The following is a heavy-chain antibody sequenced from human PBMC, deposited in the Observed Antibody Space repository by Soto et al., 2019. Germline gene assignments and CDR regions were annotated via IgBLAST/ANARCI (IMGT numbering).Heavy chain of an antibody. D-gene: IGHD5-18*01. CDR1: GDPLNIQDEY. CDR3: ARDSYSYGYPSHLSFDR. V-gene: IGHV4-31*03. Sequence: SETLSLTCTISGDPLNIQDEYWTWIRHLPGKGLQWIGYLHFIGSTYYNPSLERRVSISTDTANTQFSLELTSVTVADTAVYYCARDSYSYGYPSHLSFDRWGQRILVTVSS. J-gene: IGHJ4*02. CDR2: LHFIGST.